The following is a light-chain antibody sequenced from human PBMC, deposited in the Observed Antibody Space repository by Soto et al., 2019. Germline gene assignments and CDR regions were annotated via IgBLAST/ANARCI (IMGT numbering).Light chain of an antibody. Sequence: EIVLTQFPGTLSLSPGERATLSCRASQSVTGNSLAWYQQKLGRAPRVLIYGAPNRATGIPDRFSGSGSGTDFTLTISRLEPEDFAVYYCQQYGSSPRTFGQGTKVDIK. CDR2: GAP. CDR1: QSVTGNS. J-gene: IGKJ1*01. V-gene: IGKV3-20*01. CDR3: QQYGSSPRT.